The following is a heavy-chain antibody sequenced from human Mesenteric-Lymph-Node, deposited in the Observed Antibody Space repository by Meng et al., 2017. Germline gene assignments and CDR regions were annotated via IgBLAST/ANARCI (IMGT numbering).Heavy chain of an antibody. Sequence: GQLVQSGPEVREPGASVKVACKASGYIFSATEITWVRQAPGQGLEWMGRISGFSGRTIYAENLQGRITMTRDTSTSTAYMELRSLRFDDTAVYYCARGGGGAVPGIDSWGQGSLVTVSS. D-gene: IGHD6-19*01. CDR3: ARGGGGAVPGIDS. CDR2: ISGFSGRT. CDR1: GYIFSATE. V-gene: IGHV1-18*01. J-gene: IGHJ4*02.